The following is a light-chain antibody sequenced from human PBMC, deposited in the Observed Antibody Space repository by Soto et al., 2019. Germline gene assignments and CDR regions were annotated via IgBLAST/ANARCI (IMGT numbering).Light chain of an antibody. CDR2: KAS. V-gene: IGKV1-5*03. CDR1: QSISSW. Sequence: DIQMTQSPSILSASVGDRVTITCRASQSISSWLAWFQQMPGKATNLLIYKASNLLSGVPSRFSGSGSGTAFTLTITSLQPDVFATYYCQQYHSYPWTFGQGTRV. J-gene: IGKJ1*01. CDR3: QQYHSYPWT.